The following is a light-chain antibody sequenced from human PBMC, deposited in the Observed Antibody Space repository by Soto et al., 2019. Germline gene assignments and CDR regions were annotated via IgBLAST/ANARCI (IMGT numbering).Light chain of an antibody. V-gene: IGKV3-20*01. Sequence: IGVKQSPAALSLSTGERATLSCRASQSVSSYLAWYQQKPGQAPRLLIYGASSRATGIPDRFSGSGSGADFTLTISRLEPEDFAVYYCQQYGSSPLITFGQGTRLEI. CDR1: QSVSSY. J-gene: IGKJ5*01. CDR3: QQYGSSPLIT. CDR2: GAS.